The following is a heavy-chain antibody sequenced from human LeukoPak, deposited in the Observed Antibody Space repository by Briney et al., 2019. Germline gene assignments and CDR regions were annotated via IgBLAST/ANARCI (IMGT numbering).Heavy chain of an antibody. Sequence: ETLSLTCAVSGGSISSNSYYWGWIRQAPGKGLEWVANIKQDGSEKYYVDSVKGRFTISRDNAKNSLYLQMNSLSGEDTAVYFCARPSFTSGSYFDHWGQGTLVTVSS. CDR2: IKQDGSEK. J-gene: IGHJ4*02. V-gene: IGHV3-7*01. CDR3: ARPSFTSGSYFDH. CDR1: GGSISSNSYY. D-gene: IGHD3-22*01.